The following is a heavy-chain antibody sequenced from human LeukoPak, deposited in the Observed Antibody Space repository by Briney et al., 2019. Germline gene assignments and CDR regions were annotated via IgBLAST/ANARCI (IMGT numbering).Heavy chain of an antibody. D-gene: IGHD3-22*01. J-gene: IGHJ4*02. CDR2: INPNSGGT. CDR1: GYTFTGYY. Sequence: ASVKVSCKASGYTFTGYYMHWVRQAPGQGLEWMGWINPNSGGTNYAQKFQGRVTMTRDTSISTAYMELSRLRSDDTAVYYCARGEADYYDSSGYYGDYWGQGTLVTVSS. V-gene: IGHV1-2*02. CDR3: ARGEADYYDSSGYYGDY.